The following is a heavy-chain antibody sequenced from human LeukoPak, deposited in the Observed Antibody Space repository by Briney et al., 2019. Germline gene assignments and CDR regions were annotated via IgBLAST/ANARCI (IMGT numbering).Heavy chain of an antibody. J-gene: IGHJ4*02. CDR1: GGTFSLYA. V-gene: IGHV1-69*01. D-gene: IGHD1-1*01. CDR2: IIPIFGTA. CDR3: ARGETDFDY. Sequence: SVKVSCKASGGTFSLYAISWVRQAPGQGLEWMGGIIPIFGTANYAQKFQDRVTITADESTTTAYMELSSLRSEDTAVYYCARGETDFDYWGQGTLATVSS.